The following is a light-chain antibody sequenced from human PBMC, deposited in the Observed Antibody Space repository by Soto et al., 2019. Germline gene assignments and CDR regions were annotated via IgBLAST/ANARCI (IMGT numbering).Light chain of an antibody. CDR2: GAS. J-gene: IGKJ4*01. CDR1: QSVSNN. V-gene: IGKV3-15*01. CDR3: QQYNNWPPLT. Sequence: EIVMTQSPATLSVSPGERATLSCRASQSVSNNLAWYQQKPGQAPRLLIFGASTRATGIPARFSGSGSGTEFTLTISSLQSADFAIYYCQQYNNWPPLTFGGGTKVEIK.